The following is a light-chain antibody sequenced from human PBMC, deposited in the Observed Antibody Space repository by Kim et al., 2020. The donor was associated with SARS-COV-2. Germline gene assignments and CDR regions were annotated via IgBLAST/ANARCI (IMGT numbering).Light chain of an antibody. J-gene: IGKJ4*01. V-gene: IGKV3-15*01. CDR2: DAS. Sequence: GSPGERATLSCRASHSVSSNLAWYQQKPGQAPRLLIYDASTRATTIPARFSGSGSGTEFTLTISSLQSEDFAVYYCQQCNNWPLTFGGGTKVDIK. CDR3: QQCNNWPLT. CDR1: HSVSSN.